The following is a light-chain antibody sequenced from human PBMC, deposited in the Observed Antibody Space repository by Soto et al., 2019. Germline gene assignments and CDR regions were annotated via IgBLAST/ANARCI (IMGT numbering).Light chain of an antibody. V-gene: IGKV3D-20*02. CDR1: QTVRNNY. Sequence: EFVLTQSPGTLSLSPGERATLSCRASQTVRNNYLAWYQQKPGQAPRLLIYDASSRATGIPDRFSGGGSGTDFTLTISRLEPEDFAVYYCQQYNNWPLTLGQGTKVDIK. CDR2: DAS. J-gene: IGKJ4*01. CDR3: QQYNNWPLT.